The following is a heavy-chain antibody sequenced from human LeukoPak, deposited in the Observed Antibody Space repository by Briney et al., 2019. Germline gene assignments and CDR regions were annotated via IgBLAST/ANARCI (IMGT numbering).Heavy chain of an antibody. CDR3: ARASGLGVVIIRNYYYYGMDV. D-gene: IGHD3-3*01. Sequence: KSSETLSLTCAVYGGSFSGYYWSWIRQPPGKGLEWIGEINNSGSTNYNPSLKSRVTISVDTSKNQFSLKLSSVTAADTAVYYCARASGLGVVIIRNYYYYGMDVWGQGTTVTVSS. CDR2: INNSGST. CDR1: GGSFSGYY. J-gene: IGHJ6*02. V-gene: IGHV4-34*01.